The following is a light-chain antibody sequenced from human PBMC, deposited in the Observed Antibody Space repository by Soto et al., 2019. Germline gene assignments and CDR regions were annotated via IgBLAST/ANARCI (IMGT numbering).Light chain of an antibody. CDR3: QQYGSSPYT. V-gene: IGKV3-20*01. J-gene: IGKJ2*01. CDR2: GAS. CDR1: QSVRNSF. Sequence: EIVVTQSPGTLSLSPGERATLSCRASQSVRNSFLAWYQQKPGQAPRLLIYGASTRATGIPDRFSGSGSGTDFTLTISRLEPEDFAVYYWQQYGSSPYTFGQGTKLEIK.